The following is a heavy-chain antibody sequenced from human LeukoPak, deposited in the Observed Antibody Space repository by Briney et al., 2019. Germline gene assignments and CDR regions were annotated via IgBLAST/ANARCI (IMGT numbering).Heavy chain of an antibody. CDR1: GFTVSSNY. V-gene: IGHV3-53*01. CDR2: IYSGGST. CDR3: ASSLGYSYEI. Sequence: TGGSLRLSCAASGFTVSSNYMSWVRQSPGKGLEWVSVIYSGGSTYYADSVKGRFTISRDNSKNTLYLQMNSLRAEDTAVYYCASSLGYSYEIWGQGTLVAVSS. J-gene: IGHJ4*02. D-gene: IGHD5-18*01.